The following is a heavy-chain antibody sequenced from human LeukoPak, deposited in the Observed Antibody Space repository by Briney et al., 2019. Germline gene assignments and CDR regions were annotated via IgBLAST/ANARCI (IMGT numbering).Heavy chain of an antibody. J-gene: IGHJ4*02. CDR2: IKQDGSEK. D-gene: IGHD1-26*01. Sequence: GGSLRLSCAASGLTFSSYWMSWVRQAPGKGLEWVANIKQDGSEKYYVDSVKGRFTISRGNAKNSLYLQMNSLRVEDTALYYCARGLVGATTRSTFDYWGRGTLVTVSS. V-gene: IGHV3-7*03. CDR1: GLTFSSYW. CDR3: ARGLVGATTRSTFDY.